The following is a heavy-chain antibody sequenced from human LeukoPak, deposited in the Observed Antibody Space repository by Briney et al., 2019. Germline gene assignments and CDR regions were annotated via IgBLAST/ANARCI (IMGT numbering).Heavy chain of an antibody. CDR2: ISAYNGNT. V-gene: IGHV1-18*01. D-gene: IGHD3-10*01. J-gene: IGHJ4*02. CDR1: AYTFTSYG. Sequence: GASVTVSCQASAYTFTSYGISWVRQAPGQGLEWMGWISAYNGNTNYAQKLQGRVTMTTDTSTSTAYMELSRLRSDDTAVYYCARDSGERGSGSYLIAYWGQGTLVTVSS. CDR3: ARDSGERGSGSYLIAY.